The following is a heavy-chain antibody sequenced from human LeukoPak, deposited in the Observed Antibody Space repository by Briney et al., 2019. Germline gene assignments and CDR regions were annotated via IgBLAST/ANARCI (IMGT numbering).Heavy chain of an antibody. Sequence: PGGSLRLSCAASGFTFRSYAMNWVRQAPGKGLEWVSIISGSGETTYYADSVRGRFTISRDNSKNTLYLQMNTLRAEDTAVYYCAKAFLASSSWSGSFSANWFDPWGQGTLVTVSS. D-gene: IGHD6-13*01. CDR2: ISGSGETT. CDR1: GFTFRSYA. CDR3: AKAFLASSSWSGSFSANWFDP. V-gene: IGHV3-23*01. J-gene: IGHJ5*02.